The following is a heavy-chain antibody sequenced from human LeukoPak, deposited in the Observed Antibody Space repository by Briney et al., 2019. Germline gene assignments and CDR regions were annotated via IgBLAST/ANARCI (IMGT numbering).Heavy chain of an antibody. CDR2: FDPEDDEI. V-gene: IGHV1-24*01. Sequence: ASVKVSCEVSGYTLTELSMHWVRQAPGKGLEWMGGFDPEDDEIIYAQRFQGRVAMTEDASTDTAYMELSSLRSEDTAVYYCAREGGGIVVVTATRPIRYFDLWGRGTLVTVSS. D-gene: IGHD2-21*02. CDR3: AREGGGIVVVTATRPIRYFDL. CDR1: GYTLTELS. J-gene: IGHJ2*01.